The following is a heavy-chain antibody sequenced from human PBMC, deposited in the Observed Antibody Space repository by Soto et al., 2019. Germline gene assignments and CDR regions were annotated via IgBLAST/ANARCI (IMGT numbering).Heavy chain of an antibody. J-gene: IGHJ6*02. D-gene: IGHD2-2*01. CDR3: ARSQGSSTSLEIYYYYYYGMDV. V-gene: IGHV1-69*06. CDR1: GGTFSSYA. Sequence: QVQLVQSGAEVKKPGSSVKVSCKASGGTFSSYAISWVRQAPGQGLEWMGGIIPISGTANYAQKFQGRVTTTADKSTSTAYMEVSSLRSEDPALYYCARSQGSSTSLEIYYYYYYGMDVWGQGTTVTVSS. CDR2: IIPISGTA.